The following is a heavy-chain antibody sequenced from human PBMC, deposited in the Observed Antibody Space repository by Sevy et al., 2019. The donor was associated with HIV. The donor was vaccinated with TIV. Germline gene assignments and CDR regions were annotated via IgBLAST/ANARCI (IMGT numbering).Heavy chain of an antibody. V-gene: IGHV3-53*01. Sequence: GGSLRLSCVASGFTVSSNYMSWVRQAPGKGLEWVSVIYSGGSTYYADSVKGRFTISRDNSKNTLYLQMNSLRAEDTAVYYCARDNNYDSSGYYSDYWGQGTLVTVSS. CDR1: GFTVSSNY. J-gene: IGHJ4*02. CDR2: IYSGGST. CDR3: ARDNNYDSSGYYSDY. D-gene: IGHD3-22*01.